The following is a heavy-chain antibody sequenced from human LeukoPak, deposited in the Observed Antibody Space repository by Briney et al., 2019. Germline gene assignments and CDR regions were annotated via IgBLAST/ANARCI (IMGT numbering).Heavy chain of an antibody. Sequence: PGGSLRLSCVASGFTFSSYGMHWVRQAPGKGLEWVAVISYDGSKKYYADSVKGRFTISRDNSKNTVYLQMNSLRSEDMAVYYCVKARGLSRLAGDAFHLWGQGTMVIVSS. J-gene: IGHJ3*01. CDR1: GFTFSSYG. D-gene: IGHD6-19*01. CDR3: VKARGLSRLAGDAFHL. CDR2: ISYDGSKK. V-gene: IGHV3-30*18.